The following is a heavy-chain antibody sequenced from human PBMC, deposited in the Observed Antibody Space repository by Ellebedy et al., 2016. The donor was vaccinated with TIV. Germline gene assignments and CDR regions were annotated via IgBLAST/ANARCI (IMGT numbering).Heavy chain of an antibody. V-gene: IGHV4-34*01. CDR1: GGSFSGYY. CDR3: ARGPPRGHI. D-gene: IGHD3-10*01. J-gene: IGHJ3*02. Sequence: MPSETLSLTCALYGGSFSGYYWSWIRQPPGKGLEWIGEINNSGRTNYNPSLKSRVTISVDTSKNQFSLKLSSVTAADTAVYYCARGPPRGHIWGQGTMVTVSS. CDR2: INNSGRT.